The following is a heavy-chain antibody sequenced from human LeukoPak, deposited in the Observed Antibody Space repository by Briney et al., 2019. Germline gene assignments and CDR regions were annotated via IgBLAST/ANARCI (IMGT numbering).Heavy chain of an antibody. D-gene: IGHD6-6*01. CDR2: ISWNSGSI. J-gene: IGHJ4*02. CDR3: ARRRDFDY. Sequence: GGSLRLSCAASGFTFDDYAMHWVRQAPGKGLEWVSGISWNSGSIGYADSVKGRFTISRDNAKNSLFLRMNSLRAEDTAVYYCARRRDFDYWGQGTLVAVSS. V-gene: IGHV3-9*01. CDR1: GFTFDDYA.